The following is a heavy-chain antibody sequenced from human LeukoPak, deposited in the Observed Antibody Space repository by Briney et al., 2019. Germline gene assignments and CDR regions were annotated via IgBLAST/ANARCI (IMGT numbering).Heavy chain of an antibody. CDR2: ISGSTSTI. J-gene: IGHJ4*02. CDR1: GFPFSSYW. Sequence: GGSLRLSCVASGFPFSSYWMTWVRQAPGKGLEWVSYISGSTSTIYYADSVKGRFTISRDNAKNSLYLQMNSLRAEDTAVYYCARGSPFDYWGQGTLVTVSS. V-gene: IGHV3-48*01. CDR3: ARGSPFDY.